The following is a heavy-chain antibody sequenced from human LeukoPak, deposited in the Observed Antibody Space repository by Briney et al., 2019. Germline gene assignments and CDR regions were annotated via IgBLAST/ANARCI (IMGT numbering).Heavy chain of an antibody. Sequence: PSETLSLTCAVSGYSISSGYYWGWIRQPPGKGLEWIGSIYHSGSAYYNPSLKSRVTISVDTSKNQFSLKLSSVTAADTAVYYCARFAIVVVPVDRSYYMDVWGKGTTVTVSS. CDR3: ARFAIVVVPVDRSYYMDV. V-gene: IGHV4-38-2*01. J-gene: IGHJ6*03. CDR2: IYHSGSA. D-gene: IGHD2-2*01. CDR1: GYSISSGYY.